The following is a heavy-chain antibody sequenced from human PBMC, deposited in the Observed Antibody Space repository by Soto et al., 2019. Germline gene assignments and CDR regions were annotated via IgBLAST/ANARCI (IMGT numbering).Heavy chain of an antibody. CDR1: GGSISSSSYY. Sequence: SETLSLTCTVSGGSISSSSYYWSWIRQSPGKGLECIGYIYSSQSTNYNPSLKSRVTISVDTSKNQVSLNLSSVTAADTAMYYCARVRKFGESGYWFDPWGQGTLVTVSS. D-gene: IGHD3-10*01. CDR3: ARVRKFGESGYWFDP. V-gene: IGHV4-61*01. CDR2: IYSSQST. J-gene: IGHJ5*02.